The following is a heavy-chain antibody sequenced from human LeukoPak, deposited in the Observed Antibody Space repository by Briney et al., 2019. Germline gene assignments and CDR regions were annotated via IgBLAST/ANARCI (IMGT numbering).Heavy chain of an antibody. V-gene: IGHV4-39*01. CDR1: GDSINTGNFY. CDR2: IYYSGST. J-gene: IGHJ4*02. Sequence: PSETLSLTCTVSGDSINTGNFYWGWIRQPPRKGLECIGSIYYSGSTYYNPSLKSRLTMSVDASKNQFSLKVRSETAADTAVYYCARSRWSSPYFFDCWGQGTLVTVSS. D-gene: IGHD4-23*01. CDR3: ARSRWSSPYFFDC.